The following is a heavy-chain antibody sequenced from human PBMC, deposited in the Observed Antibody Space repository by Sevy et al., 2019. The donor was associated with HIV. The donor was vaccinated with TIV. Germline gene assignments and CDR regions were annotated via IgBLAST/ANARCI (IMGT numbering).Heavy chain of an antibody. CDR3: AAAWEYYDDNSGYFDY. CDR2: FDPEDGET. D-gene: IGHD3-22*01. Sequence: ASVKVSCKVSGYTLTQLSMHWVRQAPGKGLEWMGRFDPEDGETIYAQKFQGRVTMTEDTSTDTAYMELSSLRSEDTAVYYCAAAWEYYDDNSGYFDYWGQGTLVTVSS. J-gene: IGHJ4*02. CDR1: GYTLTQLS. V-gene: IGHV1-24*01.